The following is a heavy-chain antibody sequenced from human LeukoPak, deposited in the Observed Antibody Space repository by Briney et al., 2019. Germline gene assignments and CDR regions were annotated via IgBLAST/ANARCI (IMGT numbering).Heavy chain of an antibody. CDR1: GGSISSGDYY. CDR2: IYYSGST. J-gene: IGHJ6*03. CDR3: ARVTVVANLYYMDV. Sequence: NPSQTLSLTCTLAGGSISSGDYYWSWIRQPPGKGLEWIGYIYYSGSTYYNPSLKSRVTISVDTSKNQFSLKLSSVTAADTAVYYCARVTVVANLYYMDVWGKGTTVTVSS. V-gene: IGHV4-30-4*08. D-gene: IGHD2-15*01.